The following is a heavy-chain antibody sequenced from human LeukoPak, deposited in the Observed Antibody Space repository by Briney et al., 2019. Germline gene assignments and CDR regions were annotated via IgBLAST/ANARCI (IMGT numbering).Heavy chain of an antibody. V-gene: IGHV3-49*04. J-gene: IGHJ5*02. CDR1: GFTFGDYA. CDR3: TRQSITIFGKENNWFDP. D-gene: IGHD3-3*01. CDR2: IRSKAYGGTT. Sequence: GGPLRLSCTASGFTFGDYAMSWVRQAPGKGLEWVGFIRSKAYGGTTEYAASVKGRFTISRDDSKSIAYLQMNSLKTEDTAVYYCTRQSITIFGKENNWFDPWGQGTLVTVSS.